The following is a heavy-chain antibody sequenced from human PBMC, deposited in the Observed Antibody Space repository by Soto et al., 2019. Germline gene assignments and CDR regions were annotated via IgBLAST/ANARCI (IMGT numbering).Heavy chain of an antibody. V-gene: IGHV3-30*18. J-gene: IGHJ6*02. CDR3: AKDERYCSGGSCYYGGYYYYGMDV. CDR2: ISYDGSNK. D-gene: IGHD2-15*01. Sequence: SGGSLRLSCAASGFTFSSYGMHWVRQAPGKGLEWVAVISYDGSNKYYADSVKGRFTISRDNSKNTLYLQMNSLRAEDTAVHYCAKDERYCSGGSCYYGGYYYYGMDVWGQGTRVTVSS. CDR1: GFTFSSYG.